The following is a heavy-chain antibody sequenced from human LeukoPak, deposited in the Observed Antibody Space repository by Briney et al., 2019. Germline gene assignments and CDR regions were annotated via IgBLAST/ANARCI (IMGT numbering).Heavy chain of an antibody. V-gene: IGHV1-46*01. CDR2: INPSGGST. CDR3: ARDFPIDY. CDR1: GYTFTSYY. Sequence: ASVKVSCKASGYTFTSYYMHWVRQAPGQGLEWMGIINPSGGSTSYAQKFQGRVTMTRDTSTSTAYMELRSLTSDDTAVYYCARDFPIDYWGQGTLVTVSS. J-gene: IGHJ4*02.